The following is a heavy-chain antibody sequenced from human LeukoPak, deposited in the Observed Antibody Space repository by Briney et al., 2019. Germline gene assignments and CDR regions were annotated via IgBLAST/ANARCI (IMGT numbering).Heavy chain of an antibody. D-gene: IGHD4-17*01. CDR2: INWNGGST. CDR1: GFTFSSYT. J-gene: IGHJ4*02. CDR3: ARAQTYGDSRLLLDY. V-gene: IGHV3-20*04. Sequence: GGSLRLSCAASGFTFSSYTINWVRQAPGKGLEWVSGINWNGGSTGYADSVEGRFTIFRDNAKNSQYLQMNSLRVEDTALYYCARAQTYGDSRLLLDYWGQGTLVTVSS.